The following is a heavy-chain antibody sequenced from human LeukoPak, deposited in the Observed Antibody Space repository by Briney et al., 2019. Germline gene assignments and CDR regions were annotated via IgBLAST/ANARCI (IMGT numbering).Heavy chain of an antibody. CDR2: ISGSGGST. CDR1: GFTFSSYA. D-gene: IGHD3-22*01. CDR3: ADYYDSSGLGYYYYGMDV. J-gene: IGHJ6*02. Sequence: PGGSLRLSCAASGFTFSSYAMSWVRQAPGKGLEWVSAISGSGGSTYYADSVKGRFTISRDNSKSTLYLQMNSLRAEDTAVYYCADYYDSSGLGYYYYGMDVWGQGTTVTVSS. V-gene: IGHV3-23*01.